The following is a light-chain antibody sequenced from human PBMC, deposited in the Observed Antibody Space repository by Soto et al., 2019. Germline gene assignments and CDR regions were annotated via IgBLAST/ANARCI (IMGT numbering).Light chain of an antibody. CDR1: LTIGDS. CDR2: GAS. V-gene: IGKV1-39*01. J-gene: IGKJ1*01. CDR3: LQTYNLPRT. Sequence: DIQMTQSPSSLSASVGDRVTITCRASLTIGDSLSWFQQKAGKPPTLLIYGASALQSGVPARFSGSGSGTDFTLTISNMQREDFAIYYCLQTYNLPRTFGQGTKVEFK.